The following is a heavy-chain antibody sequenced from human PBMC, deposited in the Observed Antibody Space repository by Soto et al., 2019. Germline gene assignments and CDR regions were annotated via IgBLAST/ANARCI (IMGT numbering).Heavy chain of an antibody. Sequence: PSETLSLTCTVSGGSISSGDYYWSWIRQPPGKGLEWIGYIYYSGSTYYNPSLKSRVTISVDTSKNQFSLKLSSVTAADTAVYYCARGTIVLMVYAPSYYFDYWGQGTLVTVSS. CDR3: ARGTIVLMVYAPSYYFDY. J-gene: IGHJ4*02. V-gene: IGHV4-30-4*01. D-gene: IGHD2-8*01. CDR2: IYYSGST. CDR1: GGSISSGDYY.